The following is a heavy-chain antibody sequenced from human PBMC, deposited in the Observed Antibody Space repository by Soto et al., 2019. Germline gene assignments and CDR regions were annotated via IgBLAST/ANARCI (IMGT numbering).Heavy chain of an antibody. CDR1: GFTFSDYY. D-gene: IGHD3-22*01. CDR3: ARGSQYYYDSSGYYYFDY. Sequence: GGSLRLSCAASGFTFSDYYMSWIRQAPGKGLEWVSYISSSSSYTNYADSVKGRFTISRDSAKNSLYLQMNSLRAEDTAVYYYARGSQYYYDSSGYYYFDYWGQGTLVTVSS. V-gene: IGHV3-11*05. J-gene: IGHJ4*02. CDR2: ISSSSSYT.